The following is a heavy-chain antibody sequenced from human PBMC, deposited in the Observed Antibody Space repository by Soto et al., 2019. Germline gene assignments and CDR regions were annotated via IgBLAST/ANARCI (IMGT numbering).Heavy chain of an antibody. Sequence: GASVKVSCKASGGTFSSYAISWVRQAPGQGLEWMGGIIPIFGTANYAQKFQGRVTITADNSTSTAYMELSSLRSEETAVYYCVSCIRYSSSWFYYYYYYMDVWGKGTTVTVSS. J-gene: IGHJ6*03. CDR3: VSCIRYSSSWFYYYYYYMDV. CDR2: IIPIFGTA. V-gene: IGHV1-69*06. D-gene: IGHD6-13*01. CDR1: GGTFSSYA.